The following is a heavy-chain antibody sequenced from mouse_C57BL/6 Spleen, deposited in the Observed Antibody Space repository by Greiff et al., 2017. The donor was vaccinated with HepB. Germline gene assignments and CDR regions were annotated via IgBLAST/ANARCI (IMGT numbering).Heavy chain of an antibody. CDR1: GYTFTDYN. CDR2: INPNNGGT. V-gene: IGHV1-22*01. Sequence: VQLKESGPELVKPGASVKMSCKASGYTFTDYNMHWVKQSHGKSLEWIGYINPNNGGTSYNQKFKGKATLTVNKSSSTAYMELRSLTSEDSAVYYCAAYYSNYVGAWFAYWGQGTLVTVSA. CDR3: AAYYSNYVGAWFAY. J-gene: IGHJ3*01. D-gene: IGHD2-5*01.